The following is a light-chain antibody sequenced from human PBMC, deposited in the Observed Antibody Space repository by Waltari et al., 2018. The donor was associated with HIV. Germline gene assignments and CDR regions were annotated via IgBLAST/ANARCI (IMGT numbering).Light chain of an antibody. V-gene: IGLV1-44*01. CDR1: SSNVGTTT. J-gene: IGLJ2*01. CDR3: AAWDASLNAPV. CDR2: TND. Sequence: QSVLTQSPSTSGTPGQRVTISCSGSSSNVGTTTVNWYQQVPGTAPKLLIHTNDQRPSGVPDRFSASKSGASASLAISGLRSEDEADYYCAAWDASLNAPVFGGGTKLTVL.